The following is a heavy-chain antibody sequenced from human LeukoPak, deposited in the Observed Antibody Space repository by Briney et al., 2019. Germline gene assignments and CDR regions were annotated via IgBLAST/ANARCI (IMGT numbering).Heavy chain of an antibody. CDR1: GGSSSDYY. J-gene: IGHJ3*02. CDR2: INHRGST. CDR3: ATYSTGFDI. V-gene: IGHV4-34*01. D-gene: IGHD6-19*01. Sequence: SETLSLTCAVYGGSSSDYYWTWIRQPPGKGLEWIGEINHRGSTHYNPSLKSRVTISVDTSKKQFSLKLSSVTAADTAVYYCATYSTGFDIWGQGTVVTVSS.